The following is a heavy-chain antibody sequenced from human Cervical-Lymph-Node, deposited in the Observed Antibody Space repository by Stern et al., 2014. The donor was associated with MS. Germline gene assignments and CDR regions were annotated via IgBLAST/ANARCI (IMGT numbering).Heavy chain of an antibody. V-gene: IGHV5-51*03. CDR2: LYPGDSVT. D-gene: IGHD4-23*01. J-gene: IGHJ4*02. Sequence: EVQLVESGAEVKKPGESLKISCEGSGYTFTSNWIGWVRQMPGKGLEWMGILYPGDSVTRYSPSFQGQVTISADKSISTAYLQWTRLKASDTAMYFCARQIDYGGNLYFFDYWGQGTLVTVSS. CDR1: GYTFTSNW. CDR3: ARQIDYGGNLYFFDY.